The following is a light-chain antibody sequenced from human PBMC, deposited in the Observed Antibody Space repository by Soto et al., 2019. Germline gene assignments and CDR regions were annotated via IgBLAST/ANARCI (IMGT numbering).Light chain of an antibody. Sequence: QSALSQPASVSGSPGQSITISCTGTSSDVGSNDLVSWYQQHPGKAPKLMIYEVSKRPSVISNRFSGSKSGNTASLTISGLQAEDEGDYYCCSYVGRSDSYVFGAGTKLTVL. CDR3: CSYVGRSDSYV. CDR1: SSDVGSNDL. CDR2: EVS. J-gene: IGLJ1*01. V-gene: IGLV2-23*02.